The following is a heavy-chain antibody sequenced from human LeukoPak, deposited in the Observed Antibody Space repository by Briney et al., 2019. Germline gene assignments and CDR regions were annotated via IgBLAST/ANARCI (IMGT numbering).Heavy chain of an antibody. CDR1: GGSVNNNAYY. CDR2: VYYSGIT. CDR3: ARSDYSGYFDY. D-gene: IGHD4-11*01. Sequence: SETLSLTCTVSGGSVNNNAYYWGWVRQPPGKGLEYIGNVYYSGITYYNPSLQSRVTISVDTSKNQFSLKLSSVTAADTAVYYCARSDYSGYFDYWGQGTLVSVSS. V-gene: IGHV4-39*01. J-gene: IGHJ4*02.